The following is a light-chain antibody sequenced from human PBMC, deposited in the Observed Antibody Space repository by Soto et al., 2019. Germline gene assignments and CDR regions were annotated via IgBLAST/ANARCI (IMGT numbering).Light chain of an antibody. Sequence: EIVLTQSPGTLSLSPGERATLSCWASQSVSSSYLAWYQQKPGQAPRLLIYGASSRATDIPDRSSGSGSGTEFTLTISRLEPEDFAVYYCHQYGRSPRTFGQGTKVEIK. CDR1: QSVSSSY. CDR2: GAS. J-gene: IGKJ1*01. V-gene: IGKV3-20*01. CDR3: HQYGRSPRT.